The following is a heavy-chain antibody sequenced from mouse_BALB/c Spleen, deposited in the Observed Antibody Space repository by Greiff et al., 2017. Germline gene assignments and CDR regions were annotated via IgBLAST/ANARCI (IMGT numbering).Heavy chain of an antibody. CDR2: ISSGGST. Sequence: EGQLVESGGGLVKPGGSLKLSCAASGFTFSSYAMSWVRQTPEKRLEWVASISSGGSTYYPDSVKGRFTISRDKARNILYLQMSSLRSEDTAMYYCARGRGDYAMDYWGQGTSVTVSS. V-gene: IGHV5-6-5*01. J-gene: IGHJ4*01. CDR1: GFTFSSYA. CDR3: ARGRGDYAMDY.